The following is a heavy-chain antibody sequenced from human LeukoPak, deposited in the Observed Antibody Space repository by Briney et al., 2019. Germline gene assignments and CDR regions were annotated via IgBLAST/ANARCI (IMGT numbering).Heavy chain of an antibody. CDR1: GFTLHRYS. D-gene: IGHD3-22*01. V-gene: IGHV3-21*01. CDR3: ARDGDPCYYDSSAKGY. J-gene: IGHJ4*02. CDR2: ISSSSSYI. Sequence: SLRLSCAASGFTLHRYSMNWVRPAPGKGLAWVSSISSSSSYIYHADSVKGRFTISRDNAKNSLYLQMNSLRAEDTAVYYCARDGDPCYYDSSAKGYWGQGTLVTVSS.